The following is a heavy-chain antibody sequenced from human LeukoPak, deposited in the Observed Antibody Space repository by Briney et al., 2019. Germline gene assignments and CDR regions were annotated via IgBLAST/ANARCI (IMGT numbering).Heavy chain of an antibody. CDR1: GDSVSSNTAA. CDR2: TYYRSKWYN. CDR3: ARVKDYYDGSVYYFLDY. J-gene: IGHJ4*02. V-gene: IGHV6-1*01. D-gene: IGHD3-22*01. Sequence: SQTLSLTCAISGDSVSSNTAAWSWIRQSPSRGLEWLGRTYYRSKWYNDYAVSVKSRITINPDTSKNQFSLQLNSVTSEDTAAYYCARVKDYYDGSVYYFLDYWGQGSLVSVSS.